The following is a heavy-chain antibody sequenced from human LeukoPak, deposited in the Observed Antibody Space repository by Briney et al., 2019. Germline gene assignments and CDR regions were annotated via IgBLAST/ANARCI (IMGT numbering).Heavy chain of an antibody. CDR2: IYTSGST. CDR1: GGSISSYY. V-gene: IGHV4-4*07. Sequence: SETLSLTCTVSGGSISSYYWSWIRQPAGKGLEWIGRIYTSGSTNYNPSLKGRVTMSVDTSKNQFSLKLSSVTAADTAVYYCASGGRVGVLWGWFDPWGQGTLVTVSS. CDR3: ASGGRVGVLWGWFDP. J-gene: IGHJ5*02. D-gene: IGHD2-15*01.